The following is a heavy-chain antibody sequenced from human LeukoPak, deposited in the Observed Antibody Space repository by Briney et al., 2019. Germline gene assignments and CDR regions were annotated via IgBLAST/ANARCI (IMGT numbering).Heavy chain of an antibody. CDR2: IYYSGST. D-gene: IGHD3-3*01. CDR3: AREMSHYDFWSGYYIFDY. J-gene: IGHJ4*02. CDR1: GGSISSYY. Sequence: SKTLSLTCTVSGGSISSYYWSWIRQPPGKGLEWIGYIYYSGSTNYNPSLKSRVTMSVDTSQNQFSLMLSSVTAADTAVYYCAREMSHYDFWSGYYIFDYWGQGTLVTVSS. V-gene: IGHV4-59*12.